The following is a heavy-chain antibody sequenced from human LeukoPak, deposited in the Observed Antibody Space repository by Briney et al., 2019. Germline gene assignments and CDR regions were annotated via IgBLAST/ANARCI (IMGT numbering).Heavy chain of an antibody. V-gene: IGHV4-4*07. CDR1: GGSISSYY. J-gene: IGHJ3*02. D-gene: IGHD6-19*01. Sequence: ASETLSLACTVSGGSISSYYWSWIRQPAGKGLEWIGRIYTSGSTNYNPSLKSRVTISVDTSKNQFSLKLSSVTAADTAVYYCARDHLYSSGWYLGYDAFDIWGQGTMVTVSS. CDR3: ARDHLYSSGWYLGYDAFDI. CDR2: IYTSGST.